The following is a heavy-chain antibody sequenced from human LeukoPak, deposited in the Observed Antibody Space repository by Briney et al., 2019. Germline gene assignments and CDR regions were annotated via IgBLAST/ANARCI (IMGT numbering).Heavy chain of an antibody. CDR1: GDSISSAGYY. CDR3: ASFDYYGSGMNY. D-gene: IGHD3-10*01. J-gene: IGHJ4*02. Sequence: SETLSLTCAVSGDSISSAGYYWSWVRQHPGTGLEWIGFLYYSGSTFYSPSLRSRLTISRDTSKNQFSLKLSSVTAADTAVYYCASFDYYGSGMNYWGQGTLVTVSS. V-gene: IGHV4-31*11. CDR2: LYYSGST.